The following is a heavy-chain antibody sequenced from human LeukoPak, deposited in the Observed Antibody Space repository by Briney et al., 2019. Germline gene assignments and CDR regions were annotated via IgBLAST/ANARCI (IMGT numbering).Heavy chain of an antibody. CDR2: INTNTGNP. CDR3: AREMVRGVFGVQDYYYGMDV. Sequence: ASVKVSCKASGYTFTSYAMNWVRQAPGQGLEWMGWINTNTGNPTYAQGFTGRFVFSLDTSVSTAYLQISSLKAEDTAVYYCAREMVRGVFGVQDYYYGMDVWGQGTTVTVSS. CDR1: GYTFTSYA. J-gene: IGHJ6*02. V-gene: IGHV7-4-1*02. D-gene: IGHD3-10*01.